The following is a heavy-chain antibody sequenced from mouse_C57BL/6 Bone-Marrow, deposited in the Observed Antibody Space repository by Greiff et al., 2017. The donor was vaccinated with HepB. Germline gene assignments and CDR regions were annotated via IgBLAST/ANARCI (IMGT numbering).Heavy chain of an antibody. CDR2: IYPGDGDT. CDR1: GYAFSSSW. V-gene: IGHV1-82*01. D-gene: IGHD2-2*01. CDR3: ARNWLPLAY. Sequence: VKLQESGPELVKPGASVKISCKASGYAFSSSWMNWVKQRPGKGLEWIGRIYPGDGDTNYNGKFKGKATLTVDKSSSTAYMQLSSLSSEDSAVYCCARNWLPLAYWGQGTTLTVSS. J-gene: IGHJ2*01.